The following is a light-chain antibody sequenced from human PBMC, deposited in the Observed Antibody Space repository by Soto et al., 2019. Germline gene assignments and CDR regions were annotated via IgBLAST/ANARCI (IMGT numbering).Light chain of an antibody. CDR3: QQYDSSPWT. Sequence: EIVVTQSPGTLSLSPGERASLSCRASQSVGSSFLAWYQQKPGQAPRLLIYGASSRATGIPDRFSGSGSGTDFTITISRLEPEDFAVYYCQQYDSSPWTFGQGTKVEIK. CDR1: QSVGSSF. J-gene: IGKJ1*01. CDR2: GAS. V-gene: IGKV3-20*01.